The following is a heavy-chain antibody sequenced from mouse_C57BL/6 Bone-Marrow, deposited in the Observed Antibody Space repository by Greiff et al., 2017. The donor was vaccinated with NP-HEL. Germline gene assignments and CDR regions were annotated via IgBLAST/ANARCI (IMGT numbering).Heavy chain of an antibody. V-gene: IGHV5-9-1*02. Sequence: EVKLVESGEGLVKPGGSLKLSCAASGFTFSSYAMSWVRQTPEKRLEWVAYISSGGDYIYYADTVKGRFTISRDNARNTLYLQMSSLKSEDTAMYYCTRDKSYGSSPYYFDYWGQGTTLTVSS. J-gene: IGHJ2*01. D-gene: IGHD1-1*01. CDR1: GFTFSSYA. CDR2: ISSGGDYI. CDR3: TRDKSYGSSPYYFDY.